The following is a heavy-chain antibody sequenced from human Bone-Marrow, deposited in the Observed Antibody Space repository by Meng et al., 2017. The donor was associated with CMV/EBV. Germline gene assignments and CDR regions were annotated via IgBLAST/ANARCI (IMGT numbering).Heavy chain of an antibody. V-gene: IGHV3-23*03. CDR2: IYSGGSST. Sequence: GGSLRLSCAASGFTFSSYAMSWVRQAPGKGLEWVSVIYSGGSSTYYADSVKGRFTISRDNSKNTLYLQMNSLRAEDTAVYYCANSRAFDYGMDVWGQGTTVTVSS. CDR1: GFTFSSYA. J-gene: IGHJ6*02. CDR3: ANSRAFDYGMDV. D-gene: IGHD3-3*02.